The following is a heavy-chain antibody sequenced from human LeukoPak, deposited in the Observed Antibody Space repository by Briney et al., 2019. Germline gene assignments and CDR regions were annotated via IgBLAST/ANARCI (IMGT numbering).Heavy chain of an antibody. V-gene: IGHV4-39*01. CDR1: GGSISSSSYY. CDR3: AILTIFAYWFDP. Sequence: PSETLSLTCTVSGGSISSSSYYWGWIRQPPGKGLEWIGSTYYSGSTYYNPSLKSRVTISVDTSKNQFSLKLSSVTAADTTVYYCAILTIFAYWFDPWGQGTLVTVSS. J-gene: IGHJ5*02. D-gene: IGHD3-3*01. CDR2: TYYSGST.